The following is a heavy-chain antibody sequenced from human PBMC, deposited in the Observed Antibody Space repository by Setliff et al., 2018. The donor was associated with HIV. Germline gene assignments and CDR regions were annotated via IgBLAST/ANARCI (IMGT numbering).Heavy chain of an antibody. CDR3: ARDWVDDSKTYGMDV. CDR2: INPNSGGT. CDR1: GYTFSSYG. D-gene: IGHD3-22*01. V-gene: IGHV1-2*02. J-gene: IGHJ6*02. Sequence: GASVKVSCKASGYTFSSYGISWVRQAPGQGLEWMGWINPNSGGTNYEQKFQGRVTMTRDTSISTAYMELSRLRSDDTAVYYCARDWVDDSKTYGMDVWGQGTTVTVSS.